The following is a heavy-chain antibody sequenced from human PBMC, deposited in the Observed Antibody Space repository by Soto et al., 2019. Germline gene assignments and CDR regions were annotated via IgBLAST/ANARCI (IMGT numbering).Heavy chain of an antibody. CDR2: ISGTGGST. V-gene: IGHV3-23*01. CDR3: AKRPRIAAAGTGDLFDP. J-gene: IGHJ5*02. CDR1: GFTFSNYA. Sequence: PGGSLRLSCAASGFTFSNYAMSWVRQAPGKGLEWVSAISGTGGSTYHADSVKGRSTISRDNSKNTLFLQMNSLRAEDTAVYYCAKRPRIAAAGTGDLFDPWGQGTPDHRLL. D-gene: IGHD6-13*01.